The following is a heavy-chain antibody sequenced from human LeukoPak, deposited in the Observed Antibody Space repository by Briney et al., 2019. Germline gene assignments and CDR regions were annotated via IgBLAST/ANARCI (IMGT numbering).Heavy chain of an antibody. CDR2: ITNRGSGSTI. CDR3: AREHSSSGWGYLDY. Sequence: PGGSLRLSCAASGFTFSSYEMNWVRQAPGKGLEWVSYITNRGSGSTIYYAGSVKGRFTVSRDDAKNSLYLQMNSLRVEDTAVYYCAREHSSSGWGYLDYWGQGALVTVSS. CDR1: GFTFSSYE. V-gene: IGHV3-48*03. D-gene: IGHD6-25*01. J-gene: IGHJ4*02.